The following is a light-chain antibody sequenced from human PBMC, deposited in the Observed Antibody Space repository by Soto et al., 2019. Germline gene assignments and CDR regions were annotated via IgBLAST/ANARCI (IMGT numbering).Light chain of an antibody. CDR1: SNDVGAYKY. CDR3: SSYAGRNNPLVG. J-gene: IGLJ1*01. V-gene: IGLV2-8*01. Sequence: QSVLTQPPSASGSPGQSVTISCPRTSNDVGAYKYVYWYQQYPGKAPKLMIFEVTKRPSGVPDRFSGSKSGNTASLTVSGLQAEDEADYFCSSYAGRNNPLVGFGTGTKVTVL. CDR2: EVT.